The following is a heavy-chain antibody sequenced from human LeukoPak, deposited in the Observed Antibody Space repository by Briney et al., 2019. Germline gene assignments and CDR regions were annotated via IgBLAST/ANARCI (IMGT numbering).Heavy chain of an antibody. J-gene: IGHJ5*02. CDR1: GGTFSSYA. CDR3: ARAVLRFLESPFDP. Sequence: GASVKVSCKASGGTFSSYAISWVRQAPGQGLEWMGGIVPIFGTANYAQKFQGRVTITTDESTSTAYMELSSLRSEDTAVYYCARAVLRFLESPFDPWGQGTLVTVSS. D-gene: IGHD3-3*01. V-gene: IGHV1-69*05. CDR2: IVPIFGTA.